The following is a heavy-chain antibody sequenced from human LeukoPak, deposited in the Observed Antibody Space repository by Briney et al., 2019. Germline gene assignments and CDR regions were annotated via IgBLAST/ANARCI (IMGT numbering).Heavy chain of an antibody. CDR3: AVEKAARPGNTDY. CDR2: IIPIFGTA. J-gene: IGHJ4*02. CDR1: GGTFSSYA. V-gene: IGHV1-69*05. D-gene: IGHD6-6*01. Sequence: VASVKVSCKASGGTFSSYAISRVRQAPGQGLEWMGGIIPIFGTANYAQKFQGRVTITTDESTSTAYMELSSLRSEDTAVYYCAVEKAARPGNTDYWGQGTLVTVSS.